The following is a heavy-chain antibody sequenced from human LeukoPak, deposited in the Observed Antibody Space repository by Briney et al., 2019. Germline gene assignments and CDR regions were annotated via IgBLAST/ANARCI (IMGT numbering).Heavy chain of an antibody. Sequence: GGSLRLSCAASGFTVSSSYMNWVRQAPGKGLEWVSLTCSGGGTYYADSVKGRFTISRDNSKNTLYLQMNSLRAEDTAVYYCARNYYDSSAYYYFDYWGQGTLVTVSS. CDR3: ARNYYDSSAYYYFDY. CDR1: GFTVSSSY. CDR2: TCSGGGT. D-gene: IGHD3-22*01. J-gene: IGHJ4*02. V-gene: IGHV3-66*01.